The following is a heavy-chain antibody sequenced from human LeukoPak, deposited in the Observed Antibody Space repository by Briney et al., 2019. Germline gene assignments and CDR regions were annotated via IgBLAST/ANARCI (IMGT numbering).Heavy chain of an antibody. V-gene: IGHV4-39*01. CDR2: IYYSGST. D-gene: IGHD3-10*01. CDR3: ARGSQYYYGSGRKSPRGHDAFDI. CDR1: GGSISSSSYY. J-gene: IGHJ3*02. Sequence: PSETLSLTCTVSGGSISSSSYYWGWIRQPLGKGLEWIGSIYYSGSTYYNPSLKSRVTISVDTSKNQFSLKLSSVTAADTAVYYCARGSQYYYGSGRKSPRGHDAFDIWGQGTMVTVSS.